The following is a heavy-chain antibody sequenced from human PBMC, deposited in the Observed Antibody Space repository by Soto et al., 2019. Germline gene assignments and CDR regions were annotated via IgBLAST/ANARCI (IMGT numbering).Heavy chain of an antibody. D-gene: IGHD3-10*01. CDR2: ISRAGGS. CDR3: ARGLLWFGELMDV. J-gene: IGHJ6*02. V-gene: IGHV4-34*01. Sequence: PSETLSLTCAVSGVSFDGFLWTWIRQSPGKGLEWIGEISRAGGSNYNPSLNGRVTISLDTSKDQFSLRLRSVTAADTAVYYCARGLLWFGELMDVWGQGTTVTVSS. CDR1: GVSFDGFL.